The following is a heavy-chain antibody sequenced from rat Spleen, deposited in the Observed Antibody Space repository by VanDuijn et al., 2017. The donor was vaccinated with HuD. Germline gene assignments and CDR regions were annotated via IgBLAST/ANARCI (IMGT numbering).Heavy chain of an antibody. D-gene: IGHD1-9*01. CDR1: GFTFSNYA. CDR2: ISYDDRST. J-gene: IGHJ2*01. V-gene: IGHV5-29*01. Sequence: EVQLVESDGDLVQPGRSLKLSCAASGFTFSNYAMAWVRQAPKKGLEWVATISYDDRSTYYRDSVKGRFTISRDNAKNTLYLQMDSLRSEDTATYYCARRHYGYTDYFDYWGQGVMVTVSS. CDR3: ARRHYGYTDYFDY.